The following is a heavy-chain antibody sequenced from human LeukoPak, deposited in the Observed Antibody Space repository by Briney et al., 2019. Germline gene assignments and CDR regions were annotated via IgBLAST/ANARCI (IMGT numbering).Heavy chain of an antibody. Sequence: GGSLRLSCAASGFTFSSYEMNWVRQASGKGLEWVSYISSSGSTIYYADSVKGRFTISRDNAKNSLYLQMNSLRAEDTAVYYCAREFYSSGWFDYWGQGTLVTVSS. CDR1: GFTFSSYE. CDR3: AREFYSSGWFDY. D-gene: IGHD6-19*01. J-gene: IGHJ4*02. V-gene: IGHV3-48*03. CDR2: ISSSGSTI.